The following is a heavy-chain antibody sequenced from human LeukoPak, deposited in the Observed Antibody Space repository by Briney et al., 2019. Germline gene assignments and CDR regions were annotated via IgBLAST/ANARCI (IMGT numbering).Heavy chain of an antibody. CDR2: ISSSSSYI. Sequence: GGSLRLSCAASGFTFSSYSMNWVRQAPGKGLEWVSSISSSSSYIYYADSVKGRFTISRDNAKNSLYLQMNSLRAEDTAVYYCAKGVVPAAKGGWFDPWGQGTLVTVSS. CDR1: GFTFSSYS. J-gene: IGHJ5*02. D-gene: IGHD2-2*01. CDR3: AKGVVPAAKGGWFDP. V-gene: IGHV3-21*01.